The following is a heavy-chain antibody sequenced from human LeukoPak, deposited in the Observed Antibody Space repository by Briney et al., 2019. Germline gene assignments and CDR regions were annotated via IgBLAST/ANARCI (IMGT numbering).Heavy chain of an antibody. J-gene: IGHJ3*02. CDR3: ASKYSSSWYHNDAFDI. Sequence: KSSETLSLTCTVSGGSISSYYWSWIRQPAGKGLEWIGRIYTSGSTNYNPSLKSRVTMSVDTSKNQFSLKLSSVTAADTAVYYCASKYSSSWYHNDAFDIWGQGTMVTVSS. D-gene: IGHD6-13*01. CDR2: IYTSGST. CDR1: GGSISSYY. V-gene: IGHV4-4*07.